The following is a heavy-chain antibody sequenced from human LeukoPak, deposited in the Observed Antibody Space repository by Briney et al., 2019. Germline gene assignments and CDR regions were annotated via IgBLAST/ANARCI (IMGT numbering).Heavy chain of an antibody. V-gene: IGHV3-30*04. Sequence: GGSLRLSCAASGFTFSSYAMHWVRQAPGKGLEWVAVISYDGSNKYYADSVKGRFTISRDNSKNTLYLQMNSLRAEDTAVYYCAKDQDGYPTWGFDPWGQGTLVTVSS. D-gene: IGHD5-24*01. CDR3: AKDQDGYPTWGFDP. J-gene: IGHJ5*02. CDR1: GFTFSSYA. CDR2: ISYDGSNK.